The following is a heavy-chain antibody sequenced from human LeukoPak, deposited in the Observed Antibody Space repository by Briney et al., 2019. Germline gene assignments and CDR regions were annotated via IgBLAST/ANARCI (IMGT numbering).Heavy chain of an antibody. CDR3: SRENGAFSPFGY. D-gene: IGHD2-8*01. V-gene: IGHV4-4*02. Sequence: SETLSLTCGVSGGSISSTNWWSWVRQPPGRGLEWIGEISLTGLTHYNPSLESRVTVSLDKSKNQLSLNLTSVTAADTAVYYCSRENGAFSPFGYWGQGALVTVLS. CDR1: GGSISSTNW. CDR2: ISLTGLT. J-gene: IGHJ4*02.